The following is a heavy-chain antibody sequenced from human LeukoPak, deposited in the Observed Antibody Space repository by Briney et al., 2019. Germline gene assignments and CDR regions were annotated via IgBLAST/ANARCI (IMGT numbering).Heavy chain of an antibody. J-gene: IGHJ4*02. D-gene: IGHD5-18*01. V-gene: IGHV4-39*01. CDR2: IYYSGST. CDR1: GDSISSSAYY. Sequence: SETLSLTCTVSGDSISSSAYYWGWIRQPPGKGLAWIGSIYYSGSTYYNPSLGSRVTISVDTSKNQFSLKLSSMTAADTAVYYCASRIGYSYTIDYWGQGTLVTVSS. CDR3: ASRIGYSYTIDY.